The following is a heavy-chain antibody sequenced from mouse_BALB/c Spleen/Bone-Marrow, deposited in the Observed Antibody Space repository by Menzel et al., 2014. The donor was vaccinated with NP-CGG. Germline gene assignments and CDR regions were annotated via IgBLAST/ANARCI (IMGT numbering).Heavy chain of an antibody. CDR3: ARSSPYAMDY. D-gene: IGHD1-1*01. J-gene: IGHJ4*01. CDR1: GYTFTSYW. Sequence: VQLQQSGAELARPGASVKLSCKASGYTFTSYWMQWVKQRPGQGLEWIGAIYPGDGDTRYTQKFKGKATLTADKSSSTAYMQLSLASEDSAVYYCARSSPYAMDYWGQGTSVTVSS. V-gene: IGHV1-87*01. CDR2: IYPGDGDT.